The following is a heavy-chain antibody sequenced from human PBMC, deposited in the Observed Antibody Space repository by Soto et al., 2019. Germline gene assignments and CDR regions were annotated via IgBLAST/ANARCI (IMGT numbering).Heavy chain of an antibody. J-gene: IGHJ4*02. V-gene: IGHV4-59*01. CDR3: ASAPPETTVVTYFDY. D-gene: IGHD4-17*01. CDR1: GGPISSYY. Sequence: SQTLSLTCTVSGGPISSYYWSWIRQPPGKGLEWIGYIYYSGSTNYNPSLKSRVTISVDTSKNQFSLKLSSVTAADTAVYYCASAPPETTVVTYFDYWGQGTLVTVSS. CDR2: IYYSGST.